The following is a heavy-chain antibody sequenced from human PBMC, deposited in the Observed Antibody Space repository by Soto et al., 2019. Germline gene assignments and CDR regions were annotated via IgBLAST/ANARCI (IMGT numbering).Heavy chain of an antibody. CDR3: ARPYGGGAGY. CDR1: VFTFSTYA. J-gene: IGHJ4*02. D-gene: IGHD3-16*01. V-gene: IGHV3-23*01. CDR2: ISGSGAST. Sequence: GGSLRLSCAASVFTFSTYAMSWVRQVPGRGLEWVSGISGSGASTYHADSAKGRFTISRDNSRNTQYLQMNSLRADDTAVYYCARPYGGGAGYWGQGTLVTVSS.